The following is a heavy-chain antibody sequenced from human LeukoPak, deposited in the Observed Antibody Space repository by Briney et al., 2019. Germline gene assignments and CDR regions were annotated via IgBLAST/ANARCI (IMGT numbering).Heavy chain of an antibody. CDR2: ISSSSSYI. CDR1: GFTLSSYS. CDR3: ARDREYSYGLDY. D-gene: IGHD5-18*01. J-gene: IGHJ4*02. Sequence: GGSLRLSCAASGFTLSSYSMNWVRQAPGKGLEWVSSISSSSSYIYYADSVKGRFTISRDNAKNSLYLQMNSLRAEDTAVYYCARDREYSYGLDYWGQGTLVTVSS. V-gene: IGHV3-21*01.